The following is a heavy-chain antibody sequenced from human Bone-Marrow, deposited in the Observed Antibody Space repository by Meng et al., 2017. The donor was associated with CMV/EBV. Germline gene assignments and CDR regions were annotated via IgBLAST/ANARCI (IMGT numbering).Heavy chain of an antibody. CDR1: GDSMYSDY. CDR3: ARGGKVDY. J-gene: IGHJ4*02. Sequence: TLYRTCTGSGDSMYSDYGSWIRKPPGKGLEWIGHIYYTGSTKYNPSLERRVTISVDTSKNQFSLKLTSVTAADTAVYYCARGGKVDYWGQGTLVTVSS. V-gene: IGHV4-59*01. D-gene: IGHD1-26*01. CDR2: IYYTGST.